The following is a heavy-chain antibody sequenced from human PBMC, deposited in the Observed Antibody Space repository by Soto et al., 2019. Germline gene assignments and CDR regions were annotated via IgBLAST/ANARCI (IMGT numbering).Heavy chain of an antibody. CDR3: ARDDCSSTSCSPIYDY. CDR2: IKQDGSEK. J-gene: IGHJ4*02. D-gene: IGHD2-2*01. CDR1: GFTFSIHW. Sequence: RGSLRLSCAASGFTFSIHWMSWVRQAPGKGLEWVANIKQDGSEKYYVDSVKGRFTISRDNAKNSLYLQMNSLRAEDTAVYYCARDDCSSTSCSPIYDYWGQGTLVTVSS. V-gene: IGHV3-7*05.